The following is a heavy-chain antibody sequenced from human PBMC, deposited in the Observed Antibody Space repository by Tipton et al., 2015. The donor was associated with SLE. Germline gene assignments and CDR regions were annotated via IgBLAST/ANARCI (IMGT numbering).Heavy chain of an antibody. D-gene: IGHD1-26*01. Sequence: TLSLTCTVSGASIRSDYWSWIRQPPGKGLEWIGNIHYIGGTNHNSSLKSRVTMSLDTSKNQISLKLTSVNDADTAVYYCARVGGSVDWNFDLWGRGALISVSS. CDR2: IHYIGGT. CDR1: GASIRSDY. J-gene: IGHJ2*01. CDR3: ARVGGSVDWNFDL. V-gene: IGHV4-59*08.